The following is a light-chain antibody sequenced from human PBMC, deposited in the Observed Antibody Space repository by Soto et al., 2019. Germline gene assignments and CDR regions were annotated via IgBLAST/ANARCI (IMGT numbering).Light chain of an antibody. Sequence: IVLTQSPATLSLSPVIRATLSCRAIQNLINYLTWYLQKPGQAPRLLIYDVSNSATSIPARFSGSGSGTDFTLTISSLEPEDFEVYHCQQPYNWPRTFGQGTKVDIK. CDR3: QQPYNWPRT. CDR1: QNLINY. V-gene: IGKV3-11*01. CDR2: DVS. J-gene: IGKJ1*01.